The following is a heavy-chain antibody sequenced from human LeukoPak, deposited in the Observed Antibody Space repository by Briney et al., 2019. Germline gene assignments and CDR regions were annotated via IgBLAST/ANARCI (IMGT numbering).Heavy chain of an antibody. V-gene: IGHV1-69*06. CDR3: ARAPPEVLWFGELLSTAPTDY. D-gene: IGHD3-10*01. Sequence: ASVKVSCKVSGGTFSSFAISWVRQAPGQGLEWMGGIIPLFATTNYAQKFQGRVTITADKSTITAYMELSSLRSDDTAVYYCARAPPEVLWFGELLSTAPTDYWGQGTLVTVSS. CDR2: IIPLFATT. J-gene: IGHJ4*02. CDR1: GGTFSSFA.